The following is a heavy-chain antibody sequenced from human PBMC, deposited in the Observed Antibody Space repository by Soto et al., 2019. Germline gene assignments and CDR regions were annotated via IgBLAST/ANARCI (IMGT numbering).Heavy chain of an antibody. CDR1: GGTFNTYT. Sequence: QVQLVQSGAEVKKPGSSVKVSCRASGGTFNTYTFAWVRQAPGQGLGWMGGSIPIFNTATYAQKFQDSVTFAADESTRTAYMELRSLSSEDPDMYYCARGGDDIYFSAFDIWGQGTIVTVSS. CDR2: SIPIFNTA. V-gene: IGHV1-69*01. CDR3: ARGGDDIYFSAFDI. D-gene: IGHD3-9*01. J-gene: IGHJ3*02.